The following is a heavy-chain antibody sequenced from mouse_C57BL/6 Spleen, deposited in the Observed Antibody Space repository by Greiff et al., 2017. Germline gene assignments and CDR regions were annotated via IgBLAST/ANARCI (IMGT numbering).Heavy chain of an antibody. CDR3: TITTVVARAMDY. Sequence: VQLQQSGAELVRPGASVKLSCTASGFNIKEDYMHWVKQRPEQGLEWIGWIDPENGDTEYASKFQGKATITADTSSNTAYLQLSSLTSEDTAVYYCTITTVVARAMDYWGQGTSVTVSS. J-gene: IGHJ4*01. CDR1: GFNIKEDY. V-gene: IGHV14-4*01. D-gene: IGHD1-1*01. CDR2: IDPENGDT.